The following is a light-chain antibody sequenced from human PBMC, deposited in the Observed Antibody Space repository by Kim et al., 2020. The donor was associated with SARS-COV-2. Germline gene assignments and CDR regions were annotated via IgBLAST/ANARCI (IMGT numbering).Light chain of an antibody. V-gene: IGKV3-20*01. J-gene: IGKJ1*01. Sequence: SPGERATLPCRASQSVSSSYLAWYQQKPGQAPRLLSYGASSRATGIPDRFSGSGSETDFILTISRLEPEDFAVYYCQQYGNSPQTFGQGTKVDIK. CDR2: GAS. CDR3: QQYGNSPQT. CDR1: QSVSSSY.